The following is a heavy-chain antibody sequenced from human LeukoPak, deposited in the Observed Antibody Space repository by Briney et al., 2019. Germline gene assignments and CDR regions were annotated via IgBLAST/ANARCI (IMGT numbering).Heavy chain of an antibody. J-gene: IGHJ4*02. V-gene: IGHV4-34*01. CDR2: INHGGST. CDR1: GGSFSGYY. Sequence: PSETLSLTCAVYGGSFSGYYWNWIRQPPRKGLEWIGEINHGGSTNYNPSLKGRVTMSVDTSKNQFSLKLRSVTAADTAVYYCARSYDIVTGYYAIDYWGQGALVTVST. CDR3: ARSYDIVTGYYAIDY. D-gene: IGHD3-9*01.